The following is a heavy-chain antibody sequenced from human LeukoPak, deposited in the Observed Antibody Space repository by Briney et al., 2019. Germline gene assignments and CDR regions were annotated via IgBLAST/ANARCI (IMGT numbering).Heavy chain of an antibody. V-gene: IGHV3-23*01. CDR2: INDGGGRT. CDR1: GFIFSSYA. Sequence: PGGSLRLSCAASGFIFSSYAMNWVRQAPGKGLEWVSAINDGGGRTYYADSVKGRFTISRDNAKNSLYLQMNSLRAEDTAVYYCARDPPSFQHWGQGTLVTVSS. J-gene: IGHJ1*01. CDR3: ARDPPSFQH.